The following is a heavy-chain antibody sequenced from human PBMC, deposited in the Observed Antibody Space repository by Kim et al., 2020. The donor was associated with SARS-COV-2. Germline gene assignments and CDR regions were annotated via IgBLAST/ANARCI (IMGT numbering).Heavy chain of an antibody. J-gene: IGHJ6*02. CDR1: GFTFSSYG. V-gene: IGHV3-33*01. Sequence: GGSLRLSCAASGFTFSSYGMHWVRQAPGKGLEWVAVIWYDGSNKYYADSVKGRFTISRDNSKNTLYLQMNSLRAEDTAVYYCAREMAGTDENYYYYGMDVWGQGTTVTVSS. D-gene: IGHD6-19*01. CDR3: AREMAGTDENYYYYGMDV. CDR2: IWYDGSNK.